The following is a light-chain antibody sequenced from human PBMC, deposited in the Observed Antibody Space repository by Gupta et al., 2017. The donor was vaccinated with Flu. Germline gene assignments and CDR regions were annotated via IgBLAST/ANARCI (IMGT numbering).Light chain of an antibody. CDR1: QSISSY. CDR3: QQSYSSPPYT. Sequence: DIQMTQSPVSLSASVGDRVTITCRASQSISSYVNWYQQIPGTAPKLLIYSASSLQSGVPSRFSGSGSGTDFTLTISSLQPEDFATYYCQQSYSSPPYTFGQGTKLEIK. J-gene: IGKJ2*01. CDR2: SAS. V-gene: IGKV1-39*01.